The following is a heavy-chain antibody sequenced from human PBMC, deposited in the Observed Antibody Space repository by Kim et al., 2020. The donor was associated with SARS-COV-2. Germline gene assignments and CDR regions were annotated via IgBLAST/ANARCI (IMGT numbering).Heavy chain of an antibody. J-gene: IGHJ4*02. CDR1: GFIFGNYA. Sequence: GGSLRLSCSASGFIFGNYAMSWVRQAPGKGPEWVASVNNGGNAYYGDSAKGRFTVSRDNAKNTLDLQMNNLRAEDTALYYCAKDHGSSGWPTFYHWGQGT. V-gene: IGHV3-23*01. D-gene: IGHD6-25*01. CDR2: VNNGGNA. CDR3: AKDHGSSGWPTFYH.